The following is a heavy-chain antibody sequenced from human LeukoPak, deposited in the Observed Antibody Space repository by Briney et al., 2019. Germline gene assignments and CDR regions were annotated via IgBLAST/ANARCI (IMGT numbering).Heavy chain of an antibody. D-gene: IGHD6-19*01. J-gene: IGHJ3*02. V-gene: IGHV4-61*02. CDR1: GGSISSSSYY. CDR2: IYTSGST. Sequence: SETLSLTCTVSGGSISSSSYYWGWIRQPAGKGLEWIGRIYTSGSTNYNPSLKSRVTMSVDTSKNQFSLKLSSVTAADTAVYYCAVGGPPSGWTGAFDIWGQGTMVTVSS. CDR3: AVGGPPSGWTGAFDI.